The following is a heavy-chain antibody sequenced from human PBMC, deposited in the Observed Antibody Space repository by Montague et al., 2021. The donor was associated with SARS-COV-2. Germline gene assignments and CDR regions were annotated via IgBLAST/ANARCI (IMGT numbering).Heavy chain of an antibody. J-gene: IGHJ4*02. CDR1: GFSLSTSGMC. CDR3: ARIRDYDILTGSYSGFDY. D-gene: IGHD3-9*01. Sequence: PALVKPTKTLTLTCTFSGFSLSTSGMCVSWIRQPPGKAPEWLALIDWDDDKYYSTSLKTRLTISKDTSKNQVVLTMTNMDPVDTATYYCARIRDYDILTGSYSGFDYWGQGTLVTVSS. CDR2: IDWDDDK. V-gene: IGHV2-70*01.